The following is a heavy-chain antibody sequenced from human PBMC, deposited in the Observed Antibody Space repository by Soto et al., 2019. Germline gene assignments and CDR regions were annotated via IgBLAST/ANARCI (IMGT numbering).Heavy chain of an antibody. CDR2: IYSGGST. J-gene: IGHJ4*02. V-gene: IGHV3-66*01. D-gene: IGHD1-26*01. Sequence: EVQLVESGGGLVQPGGSLRLSCAASGFTVSSNYMSWVRQAPGKGLEWVSVIYSGGSTYYADSVKGRFTISRDNSKNTLYLQMNSLRAEDTAVYYCASRIPSIVGAPGYWGQGTLVTVSS. CDR3: ASRIPSIVGAPGY. CDR1: GFTVSSNY.